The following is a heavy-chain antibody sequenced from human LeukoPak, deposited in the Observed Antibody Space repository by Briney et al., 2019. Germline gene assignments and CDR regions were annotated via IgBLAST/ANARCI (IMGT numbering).Heavy chain of an antibody. J-gene: IGHJ4*02. CDR3: ARVEVGTLGY. Sequence: SETLSLTCTVSGGSISSGDYYWIWIRHPPGKGLEGIGYIYYSGSTYYNPSLKSRVTISVDTSKNQFSLKLSSVTAADTAVYYCARVEVGTLGYWGQGTLVTVSS. D-gene: IGHD1-1*01. CDR2: IYYSGST. CDR1: GGSISSGDYY. V-gene: IGHV4-30-4*01.